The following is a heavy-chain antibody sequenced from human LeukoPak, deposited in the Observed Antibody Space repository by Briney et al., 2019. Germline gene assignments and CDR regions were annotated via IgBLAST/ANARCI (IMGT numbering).Heavy chain of an antibody. V-gene: IGHV3-23*01. Sequence: PGGSLRLSCVASGFTFSSYAMSWVRQAPGKGLEWVSGISGGGGSIRYADSVKGRFTISRDNSMNTLYLQMNSLRAEDTAVYYCARYRSVTTGKRFFDYWGQGTLVTVSS. J-gene: IGHJ4*02. CDR3: ARYRSVTTGKRFFDY. D-gene: IGHD4-17*01. CDR1: GFTFSSYA. CDR2: ISGGGGSI.